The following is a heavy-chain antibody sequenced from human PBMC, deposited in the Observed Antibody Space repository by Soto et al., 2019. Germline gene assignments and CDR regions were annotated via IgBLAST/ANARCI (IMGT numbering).Heavy chain of an antibody. V-gene: IGHV3-23*01. CDR2: ISGIGGST. Sequence: EVQLLESGGGLVQPGGSLRLSCAASGFTFTDYALSWVRQAPGKGLEWVATISGIGGSTYLADSVKGRLSISRDNSKNSLYLQMDSLRVEDTAVYYCATDSGYGSGSSVNHYLDYWGHGTLVTVSS. D-gene: IGHD3-10*01. CDR1: GFTFTDYA. J-gene: IGHJ4*01. CDR3: ATDSGYGSGSSVNHYLDY.